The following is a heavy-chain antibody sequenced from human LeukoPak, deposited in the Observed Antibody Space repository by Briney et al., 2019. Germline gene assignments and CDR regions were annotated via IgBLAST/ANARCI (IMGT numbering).Heavy chain of an antibody. D-gene: IGHD1-26*01. CDR1: LYTLTELS. CDR3: ATDPLYSGSYAF. Sequence: GSLKVSCKISLYTLTELSVHWVRQAPGKRLEWMGGFAPEGGETIYAQKFQGRVAMSEDTSTDTAYMELSSLGSEDTAVYYCATDPLYSGSYAFWGQGTLVTVSS. CDR2: FAPEGGET. V-gene: IGHV1-24*01. J-gene: IGHJ4*02.